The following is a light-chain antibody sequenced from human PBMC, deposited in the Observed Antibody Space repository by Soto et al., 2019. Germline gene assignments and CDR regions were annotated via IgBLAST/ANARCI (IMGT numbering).Light chain of an antibody. CDR2: AAS. CDR1: QTISDF. Sequence: ILMTQSPSSLSAPIGDRVTITCRASQTISDFLNWYQQKPGKAPKLLIYAASSLQSGVPSRFSGSGSGTDFTLTISSLQPEDFATYYCPQSYSTLWTFGQGTKVDIK. CDR3: PQSYSTLWT. J-gene: IGKJ1*01. V-gene: IGKV1-39*01.